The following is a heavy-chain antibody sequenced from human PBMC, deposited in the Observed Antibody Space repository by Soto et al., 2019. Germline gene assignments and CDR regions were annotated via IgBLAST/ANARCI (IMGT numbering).Heavy chain of an antibody. CDR2: IYHSGST. D-gene: IGHD3-3*01. J-gene: IGHJ5*02. Sequence: QVQLQESGPGLVKPSGTLSLTCAVSSGSISSSNWWSWVRQPPGKGLEWIGEIYHSGSTNYNPSLKRRVTISVDKSKNQFSLKLSSVTAADTAVYYCARGHYDFWSGYPDLNWFDPWGQGTLVTVSS. V-gene: IGHV4-4*02. CDR1: SGSISSSNW. CDR3: ARGHYDFWSGYPDLNWFDP.